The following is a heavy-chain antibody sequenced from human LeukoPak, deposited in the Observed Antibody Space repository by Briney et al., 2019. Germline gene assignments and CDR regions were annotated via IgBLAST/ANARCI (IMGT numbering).Heavy chain of an antibody. CDR1: GFTVSSNY. J-gene: IGHJ4*02. CDR2: IYSGGST. Sequence: GGSLRLSCAASGFTVSSNYMSWVRQAPGKELEWVSVIYSGGSTYYADSVKGRFTISRDNSKNTLYLQMNSLRAEDTAVYYCARAVKGIFDYWGQGTLVTVSS. D-gene: IGHD4-17*01. CDR3: ARAVKGIFDY. V-gene: IGHV3-66*01.